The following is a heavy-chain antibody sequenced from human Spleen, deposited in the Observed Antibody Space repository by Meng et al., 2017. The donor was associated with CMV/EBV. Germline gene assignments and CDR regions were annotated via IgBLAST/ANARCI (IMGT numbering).Heavy chain of an antibody. CDR1: TSAA. D-gene: IGHD3-22*01. J-gene: IGHJ4*02. CDR3: AREGFPYYFDSSGYYSFDY. V-gene: IGHV6-1*01. CDR2: TYYRSKWYN. Sequence: TSAAWNWIRQSPSRGLEWLGRTYYRSKWYNDYAVSVKSRITINPDTSKNQFSLQSNSVTPEDTAVYYCAREGFPYYFDSSGYYSFDYWGQGTLVTVSS.